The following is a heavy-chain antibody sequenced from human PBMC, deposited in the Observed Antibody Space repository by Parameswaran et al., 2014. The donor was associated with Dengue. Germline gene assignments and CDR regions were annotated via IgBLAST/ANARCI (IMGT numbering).Heavy chain of an antibody. D-gene: IGHD3-10*01. V-gene: IGHV4-34*01. CDR2: INQSGTT. CDR3: ARYGGGSYDALDI. J-gene: IGHJ3*02. Sequence: VRQAPGKGLEWIGEINQSGTTNYNPSLKSRVTISEDTSINQVSLKLTSVTAADTAVYYCARYGGGSYDALDIWGQGSMVTVSS.